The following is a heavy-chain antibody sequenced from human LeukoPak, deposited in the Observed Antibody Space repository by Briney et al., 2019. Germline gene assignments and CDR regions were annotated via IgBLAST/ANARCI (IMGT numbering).Heavy chain of an antibody. CDR2: IYHSGST. V-gene: IGHV4-30-2*01. J-gene: IGHJ5*02. CDR3: ARGRRHWFDP. CDR1: GGSISSGGYS. Sequence: SQTLSLTCAVSGGSISSGGYSWSWIRQPPGKGLEWIGYIYHSGSTYYNPSLKSQVTISVDRSKNQFPLKLSSVTAADTAVYYCARGRRHWFDPWGQGTLVTVSS.